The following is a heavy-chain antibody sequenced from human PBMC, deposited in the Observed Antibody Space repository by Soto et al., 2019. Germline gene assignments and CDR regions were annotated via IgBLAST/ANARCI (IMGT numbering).Heavy chain of an antibody. D-gene: IGHD6-19*01. Sequence: PGGSLRLSCAASGFTFSSYAMSWVRQAPGKGLEWVSAISGSGGSTYYADSVKGRFTISRDNSKNTLYLQMNSLRAEDTAVYYCAKTDAPIAVAGPWYFDYWGQGTLVTVSS. CDR3: AKTDAPIAVAGPWYFDY. V-gene: IGHV3-23*01. CDR2: ISGSGGST. CDR1: GFTFSSYA. J-gene: IGHJ4*02.